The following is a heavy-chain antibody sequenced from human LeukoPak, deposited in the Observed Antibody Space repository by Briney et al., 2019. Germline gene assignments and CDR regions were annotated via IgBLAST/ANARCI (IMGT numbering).Heavy chain of an antibody. D-gene: IGHD2-2*02. J-gene: IGHJ4*02. V-gene: IGHV3-7*01. Sequence: GGSLRLSCAASGFTFSSYWMSWVRQAPGKGLEWVANVKQDGSEKYYVDSVKGRFTISRDNAKNSLYLQMNSLRAEDTAVYYCARDIVVVPAAIYYFDYWGQGTLVTDSS. CDR3: ARDIVVVPAAIYYFDY. CDR2: VKQDGSEK. CDR1: GFTFSSYW.